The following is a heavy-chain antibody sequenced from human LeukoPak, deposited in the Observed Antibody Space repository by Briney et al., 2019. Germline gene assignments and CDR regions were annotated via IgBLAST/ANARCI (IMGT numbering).Heavy chain of an antibody. D-gene: IGHD3-10*01. CDR3: ARIVYGSGNCFDY. J-gene: IGHJ4*02. Sequence: SETLSLTCAVSGGSISSRNWWSWVRQPPGKGLEWIGEIYHSGNTNYNPSLKSRVTISVDKSNNQFSLRPSSVTAADTAVYYCARIVYGSGNCFDYWGQGTLVTVSS. CDR1: GGSISSRNW. V-gene: IGHV4-4*02. CDR2: IYHSGNT.